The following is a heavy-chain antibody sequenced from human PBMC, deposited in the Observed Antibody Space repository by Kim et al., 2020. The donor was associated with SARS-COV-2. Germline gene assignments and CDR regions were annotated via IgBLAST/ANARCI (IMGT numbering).Heavy chain of an antibody. CDR3: ARYYDLYGMDV. CDR1: GYTFTNYA. V-gene: IGHV7-4-1*02. J-gene: IGHJ6*02. CDR2: INTNTGNP. Sequence: ASVKVSCKASGYTFTNYAINWVRQAPGQGPEWMGWINTNTGNPTYAQGFTGRFVFSLDTSVSTAYLQISSLKAEDTAVYYSARYYDLYGMDVWGQGTTVIVSS. D-gene: IGHD3-3*01.